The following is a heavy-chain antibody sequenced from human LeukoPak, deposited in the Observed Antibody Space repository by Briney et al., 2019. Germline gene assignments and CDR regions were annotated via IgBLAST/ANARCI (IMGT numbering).Heavy chain of an antibody. J-gene: IGHJ4*02. CDR3: ARKFLGSRGYYFDY. V-gene: IGHV1-8*01. Sequence: ASVKVSCKTSGYTFTSFDINWVRQATGQGLEWMGWMNPNSGNTGYAQKFQGRVTMTRNTSISTAYMELSSLRSEDTAVYYCARKFLGSRGYYFDYWGQGTLVTVSS. CDR2: MNPNSGNT. D-gene: IGHD3-10*01. CDR1: GYTFTSFD.